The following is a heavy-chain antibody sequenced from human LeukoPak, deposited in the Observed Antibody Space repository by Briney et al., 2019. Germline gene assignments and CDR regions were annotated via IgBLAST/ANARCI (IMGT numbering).Heavy chain of an antibody. CDR3: ARDISSGYYDAFDI. CDR1: GFTVSSNY. Sequence: PGGSLRLSCAASGFTVSSNYMSWVRQAPGKGLEWVSIIYSGGSTYYAGSVKGRFTISRDNSKNTLYLQMNSLRAEDTAVYYCARDISSGYYDAFDIWGQGTMVTVSS. V-gene: IGHV3-66*01. CDR2: IYSGGST. D-gene: IGHD3-22*01. J-gene: IGHJ3*02.